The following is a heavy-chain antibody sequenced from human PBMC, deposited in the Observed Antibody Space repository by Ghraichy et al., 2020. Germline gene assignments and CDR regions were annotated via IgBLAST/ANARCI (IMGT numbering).Heavy chain of an antibody. J-gene: IGHJ4*02. CDR3: ARPSGFHFDK. Sequence: SETLSLTCAVSGYSISSGYYWGWIRQPPGKGLEWIGSIDHGGSTYYNPSLKSRVTISVDTSKNQFSLKLSSATAADTAVYYCARPSGFHFDKWGQGTLVTVSS. CDR1: GYSISSGYY. D-gene: IGHD2-15*01. CDR2: IDHGGST. V-gene: IGHV4-38-2*01.